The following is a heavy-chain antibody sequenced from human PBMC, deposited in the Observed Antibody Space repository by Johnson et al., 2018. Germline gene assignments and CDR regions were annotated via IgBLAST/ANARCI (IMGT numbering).Heavy chain of an antibody. Sequence: EVQLVESGGGLVKPGGSLRLSCAASGFTFSSYSMNWVRQAPGKGLEWVSSISSSGSTIYYADSVKGRFTISRDNAKSSLYLQMNSLRAEDTAVYYCASNTVLRWFDYWGHGILVTVSS. D-gene: IGHD2-8*01. CDR2: ISSSGSTI. CDR1: GFTFSSYS. V-gene: IGHV3-21*01. J-gene: IGHJ4*01. CDR3: ASNTVLRWFDY.